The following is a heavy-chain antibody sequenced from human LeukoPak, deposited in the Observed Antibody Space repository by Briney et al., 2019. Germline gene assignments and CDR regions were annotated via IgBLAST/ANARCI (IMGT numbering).Heavy chain of an antibody. D-gene: IGHD5-12*01. CDR2: INPSGGST. CDR3: ARDYSGYHDAFGI. J-gene: IGHJ3*02. CDR1: GYIFTSYY. V-gene: IGHV1-46*01. Sequence: ASVKVSCKASGYIFTSYYMHWVRQAPGQGLEWMGIINPSGGSTSYAQKFQGRVTMTRDTSTSTVYMELSSLRSEDTAVYYCARDYSGYHDAFGIWGQGTVVTVSS.